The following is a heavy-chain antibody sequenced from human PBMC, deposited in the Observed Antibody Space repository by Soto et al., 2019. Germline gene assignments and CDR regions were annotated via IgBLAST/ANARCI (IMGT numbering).Heavy chain of an antibody. CDR1: GYTLTELS. CDR3: ATDRYYDSSGYYLVLDAFDI. D-gene: IGHD3-22*01. J-gene: IGHJ3*02. CDR2: FDPEDGET. Sequence: QVQLVQSGAEVKKPGASVKVSCKVSGYTLTELSMHWVRQAPGKGLEWMGGFDPEDGETIYAQKFQGRVTMTEDTSTDTAYMELSSLRSEDTAVYYCATDRYYDSSGYYLVLDAFDIWGQGTMVTVSS. V-gene: IGHV1-24*01.